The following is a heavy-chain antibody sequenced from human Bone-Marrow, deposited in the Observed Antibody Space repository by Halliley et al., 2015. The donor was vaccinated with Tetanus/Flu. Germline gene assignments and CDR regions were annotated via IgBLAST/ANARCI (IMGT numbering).Heavy chain of an antibody. CDR3: AKAPRPSISIPTS. D-gene: IGHD3-3*01. J-gene: IGHJ4*02. V-gene: IGHV3-23*01. CDR2: CGGST. Sequence: CGGSTIYAGSVKGRFTISRDNSKNPLYLQMNSLRAEDTAVYYCAKAPRPSISIPTSWGQGTLVPVSS.